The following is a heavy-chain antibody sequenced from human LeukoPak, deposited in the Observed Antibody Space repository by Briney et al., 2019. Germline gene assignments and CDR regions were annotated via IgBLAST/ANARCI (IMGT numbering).Heavy chain of an antibody. CDR2: ISYDGSNK. CDR3: ARVDIVATIVLPEFDY. J-gene: IGHJ4*02. V-gene: IGHV3-30*19. Sequence: GGSLRLSCAASGFTFSSYGMHWVRQAPGKGLEWVAVISYDGSNKYYADSVKGRFTISRDNSKNTLYLQMNSLRAEDTAVYYCARVDIVATIVLPEFDYWGQGTLVTVSS. CDR1: GFTFSSYG. D-gene: IGHD5-12*01.